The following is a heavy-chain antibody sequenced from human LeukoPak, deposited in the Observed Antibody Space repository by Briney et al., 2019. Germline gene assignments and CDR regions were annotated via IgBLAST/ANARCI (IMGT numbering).Heavy chain of an antibody. V-gene: IGHV4-38-2*02. Sequence: SETLSLTCTVSGYSISTGYYWDWIRQPPGKGLEWIGTFYHGGSTYYNPSLKSRVTISVDTSKNQFSLNLTSVTAADTAVYYCARDFPSSGWSSGGWFDPWGQGTLVTVSS. CDR1: GYSISTGYY. J-gene: IGHJ5*02. CDR2: FYHGGST. D-gene: IGHD6-19*01. CDR3: ARDFPSSGWSSGGWFDP.